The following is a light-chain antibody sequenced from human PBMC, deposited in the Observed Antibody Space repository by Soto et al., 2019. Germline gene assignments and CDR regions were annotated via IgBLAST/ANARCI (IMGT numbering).Light chain of an antibody. V-gene: IGLV1-51*01. CDR3: GTWDSSLSAYV. CDR1: SSDIGNNY. CDR2: DND. Sequence: QSVLTQPPSVSAAPGQKVTISCSGSSSDIGNNYVSWYQHLPGTAPKLRIYDNDKRPSGIPDRFSGSKSGTSATLGITGLQTGDEADYYCGTWDSSLSAYVFGTGTKVTVL. J-gene: IGLJ1*01.